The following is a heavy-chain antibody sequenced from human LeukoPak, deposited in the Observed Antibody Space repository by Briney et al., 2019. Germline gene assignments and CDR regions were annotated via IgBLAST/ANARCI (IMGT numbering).Heavy chain of an antibody. J-gene: IGHJ5*02. CDR2: ISGSGGST. CDR1: GFTVSSNY. CDR3: AKDKYQLLYWFDP. V-gene: IGHV3-23*01. Sequence: GGSLRLSCAASGFTVSSNYMSWVRQAPGKGLEWVSAISGSGGSTYYADSVKGRFTISRDNSKNTLYLQMNSLRAEDTAVYYCAKDKYQLLYWFDPWGQGTLVTVSS. D-gene: IGHD2-2*01.